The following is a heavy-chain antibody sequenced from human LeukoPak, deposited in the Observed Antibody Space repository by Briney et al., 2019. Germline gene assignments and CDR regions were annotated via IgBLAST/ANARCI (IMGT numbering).Heavy chain of an antibody. J-gene: IGHJ6*03. D-gene: IGHD2-2*02. V-gene: IGHV4-4*07. CDR2: IYTSGST. Sequence: PSETLSLTCTVSGGSISSYYWSWIRQPAGKGLEWIGRIYTSGSTNYNPSLKSRVTMSVDTSKNQFSLKLSSVTAADTAVYYCARAPGQLLNRYYYYYMDVWGKGTTVTVSS. CDR3: ARAPGQLLNRYYYYYMDV. CDR1: GGSISSYY.